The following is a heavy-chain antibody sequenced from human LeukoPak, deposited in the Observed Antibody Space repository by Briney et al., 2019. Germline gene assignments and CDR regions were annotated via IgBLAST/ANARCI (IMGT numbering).Heavy chain of an antibody. Sequence: GASVKVSCKASGYTFTSYDINWVRQATGQGLEWMGWMNPNSGNTGYAQKFQGRVTMTRDMSTSTVYMELSSLRSEDTAVYYCARGVDGYNYGYWGQGTLVTVSS. J-gene: IGHJ4*02. CDR1: GYTFTSYD. CDR2: MNPNSGNT. D-gene: IGHD5-24*01. V-gene: IGHV1-8*02. CDR3: ARGVDGYNYGY.